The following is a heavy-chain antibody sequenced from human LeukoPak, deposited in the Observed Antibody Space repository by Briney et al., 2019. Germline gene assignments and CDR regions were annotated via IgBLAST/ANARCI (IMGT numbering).Heavy chain of an antibody. Sequence: SETLSLTCAVSGYSISSGYYWGWIRQPPGKGLEWIGSIYHSGSTYYNPSLKSRVTISVDTSKNQFSLKLSSVTAADTAGYYCAKSEQQLGPRRXFXXWGXXXLVT. D-gene: IGHD6-13*01. CDR2: IYHSGST. CDR1: GYSISSGYY. J-gene: IGHJ5*01. V-gene: IGHV4-38-2*01. CDR3: AKSEQQLGPRRXFXX.